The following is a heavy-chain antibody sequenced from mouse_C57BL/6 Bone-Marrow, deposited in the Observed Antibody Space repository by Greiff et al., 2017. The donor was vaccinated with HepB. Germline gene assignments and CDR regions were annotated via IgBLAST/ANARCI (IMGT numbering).Heavy chain of an antibody. V-gene: IGHV3-1*01. Sequence: VQLKESGPGMVKPSQSLSLTCTVTGYSITSGYDWHWIRHFPGNKLEWMGYISYSGSTNYKPSLKSRISITHDTSKNHFFLKLNSVTTEDTATYYCARGGDGSIDYWGQGTTLTVSS. CDR3: ARGGDGSIDY. CDR2: ISYSGST. J-gene: IGHJ2*01. D-gene: IGHD2-3*01. CDR1: GYSITSGYD.